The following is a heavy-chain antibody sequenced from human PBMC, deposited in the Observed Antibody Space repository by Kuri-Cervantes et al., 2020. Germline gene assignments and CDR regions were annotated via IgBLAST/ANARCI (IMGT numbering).Heavy chain of an antibody. CDR2: INHSGST. J-gene: IGHJ4*02. D-gene: IGHD6-25*01. CDR3: ARHVGKRGSGYFDY. CDR1: GGSFGGYY. V-gene: IGHV4-34*01. Sequence: GSLRLSCAVYGGSFGGYYWSWIRQPPGKGLEWIGEINHSGSTNYSPSLKSRVTISLDTSKNQFSLKLSSVTAADTAVYYCARHVGKRGSGYFDYWGQGTLVTVSS.